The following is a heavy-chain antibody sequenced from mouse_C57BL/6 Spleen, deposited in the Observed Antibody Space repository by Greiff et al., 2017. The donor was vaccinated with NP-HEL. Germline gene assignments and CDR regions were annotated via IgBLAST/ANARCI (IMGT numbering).Heavy chain of an antibody. CDR1: GYSITSGYY. J-gene: IGHJ2*01. CDR2: ISYDGSN. Sequence: EVQRVESGPGLVKPSQSLSLTCSVTGYSITSGYYWNWIRQFPGNKLEWMGYISYDGSNNYNPSLKNRISITRDTSKNQFFLKLNSVTTEDTATYYCARGEYDYDFDYWGQGTTLTVSS. V-gene: IGHV3-6*01. CDR3: ARGEYDYDFDY. D-gene: IGHD2-4*01.